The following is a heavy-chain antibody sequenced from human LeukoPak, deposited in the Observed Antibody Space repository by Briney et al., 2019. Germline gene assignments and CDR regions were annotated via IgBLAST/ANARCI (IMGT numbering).Heavy chain of an antibody. D-gene: IGHD2-15*01. J-gene: IGHJ4*02. V-gene: IGHV3-7*03. Sequence: GGSLRLSCAASGFTFSSYWMSWVRQAPGKGLEWVANIKQDGSEKYYVDSVKGRFTISRVNAKNSLYLQMNSLRAEDTAVYYCGRVSESLVNGGVSWSFDNWGQGTLVTVSS. CDR2: IKQDGSEK. CDR1: GFTFSSYW. CDR3: GRVSESLVNGGVSWSFDN.